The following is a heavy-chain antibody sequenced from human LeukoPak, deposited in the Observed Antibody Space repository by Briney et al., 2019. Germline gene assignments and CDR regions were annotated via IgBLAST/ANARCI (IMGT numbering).Heavy chain of an antibody. V-gene: IGHV4-61*08. J-gene: IGHJ5*02. CDR3: ARDQGFGDNWFDP. Sequence: SQTLSLTCTVSGGSISSGGYYWSWIRQPPGKGLEWIGYIYYSGSTNYNPSLKSRVTISVDTSKNQFSLKLSSVTAADTAVYYCARDQGFGDNWFDPWGQGTLVTVSS. CDR2: IYYSGST. D-gene: IGHD3-10*01. CDR1: GGSISSGGYY.